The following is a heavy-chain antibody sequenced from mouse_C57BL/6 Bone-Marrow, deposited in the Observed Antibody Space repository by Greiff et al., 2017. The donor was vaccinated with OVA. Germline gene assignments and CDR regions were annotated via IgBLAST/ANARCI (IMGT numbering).Heavy chain of an antibody. Sequence: DVQLVESGGGLVKPGGSLKLSCAASGFTFSSYAMSWVRQTPEKRLEWVATISDGGSYTYYPDNVKGRFTISRDNAKNNLYLQMSHLKSEDTAMYYCAREDDYDVGYWGQGTTLTVSS. D-gene: IGHD2-4*01. CDR1: GFTFSSYA. V-gene: IGHV5-4*01. J-gene: IGHJ2*01. CDR3: AREDDYDVGY. CDR2: ISDGGSYT.